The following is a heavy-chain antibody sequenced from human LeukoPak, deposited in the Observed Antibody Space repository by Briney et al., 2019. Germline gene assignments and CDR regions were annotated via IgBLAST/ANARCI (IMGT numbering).Heavy chain of an antibody. CDR1: GGSISSGFYD. J-gene: IGHJ6*03. D-gene: IGHD5-18*01. CDR3: ARSRIVDTNYYYYYYMDV. CDR2: IYTSGST. Sequence: SETLSLTCTVSGGSISSGFYDWYWIRQPAGKGLEWIGRIYTSGSTNYNPSLKSRVTMSVDTSKNQFSLKLSSVTAADTAVYYCARSRIVDTNYYYYYYMDVWGKGTTVTVSS. V-gene: IGHV4-61*02.